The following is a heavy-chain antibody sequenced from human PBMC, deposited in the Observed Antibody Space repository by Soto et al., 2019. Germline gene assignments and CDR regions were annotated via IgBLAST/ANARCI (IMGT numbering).Heavy chain of an antibody. J-gene: IGHJ5*02. CDR1: GDSVSSNSAA. D-gene: IGHD6-13*01. CDR2: TYYRSKWYN. Sequence: SQTLSLPCAISGDSVSSNSAAWNLIRQSPSRGLEWLGRTYYRSKWYNDYAVSVKSRITINPDTSKNQFSLQLNSVTPEDTAVYYCARELGSSWNWFDPWGQGTLVTVSS. V-gene: IGHV6-1*01. CDR3: ARELGSSWNWFDP.